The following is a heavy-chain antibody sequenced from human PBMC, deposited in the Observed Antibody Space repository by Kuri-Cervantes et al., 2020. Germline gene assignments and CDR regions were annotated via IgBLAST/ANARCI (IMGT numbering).Heavy chain of an antibody. CDR1: GFSLATHGVC. D-gene: IGHD1-7*01. Sequence: SGPTLVKPTQTLPLTCTFSGFSLATHGVCVSWIRQPPGKALEWLARIDWDDDKYYSTSLKTRLTISKDTSKNQVVLTMTNMDPVDTATYYCARGRLVELDAFDIWGQGTMVTVSS. V-gene: IGHV2-70*11. CDR2: IDWDDDK. J-gene: IGHJ3*02. CDR3: ARGRLVELDAFDI.